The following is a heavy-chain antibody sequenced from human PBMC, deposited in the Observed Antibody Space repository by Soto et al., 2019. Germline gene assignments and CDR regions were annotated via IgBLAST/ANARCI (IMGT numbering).Heavy chain of an antibody. CDR2: ISSTTNYI. Sequence: EVQLVESGGGLVKPGGSLRLSCAASGFTFTRYSMNWVRQAPGKGLEWVSTISSTTNYIYYGDSMKGRFTISRDNAKNSLYLEMTSVRAEDTAVYYCARESEDLTSNFDYWGQGTLVTVSS. J-gene: IGHJ4*02. V-gene: IGHV3-21*06. CDR1: GFTFTRYS. CDR3: ARESEDLTSNFDY.